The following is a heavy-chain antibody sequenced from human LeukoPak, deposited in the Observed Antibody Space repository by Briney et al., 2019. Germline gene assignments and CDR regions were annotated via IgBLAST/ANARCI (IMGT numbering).Heavy chain of an antibody. V-gene: IGHV4-59*02. Sequence: SETLSLTCTVSGDSVSIYYWSWIRQPQGKGLEWIGYIYYRGNTNYNPSLKSRVTMAVDTSKNQFSLKVSSVTAADTAVYYCARAGINWSFDYWGQGTLVTVSS. CDR2: IYYRGNT. J-gene: IGHJ4*02. D-gene: IGHD1-1*01. CDR1: GDSVSIYY. CDR3: ARAGINWSFDY.